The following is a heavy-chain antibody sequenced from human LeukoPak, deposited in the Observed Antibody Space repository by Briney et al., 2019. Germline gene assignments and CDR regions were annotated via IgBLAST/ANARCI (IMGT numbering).Heavy chain of an antibody. D-gene: IGHD1-14*01. J-gene: IGHJ4*02. CDR1: GYTFTNYG. V-gene: IGHV1-18*04. CDR3: ARVPSSAHQVFSSDY. CDR2: ISANNGET. Sequence: ASVKASCKASGYTFTNYGISWVRQAPGQGLEWMSWISANNGETRYAQNFQGRVTMTTDTSTTTAYMELRSLRSDDTAVYYCARVPSSAHQVFSSDYWGQGTQVTVSS.